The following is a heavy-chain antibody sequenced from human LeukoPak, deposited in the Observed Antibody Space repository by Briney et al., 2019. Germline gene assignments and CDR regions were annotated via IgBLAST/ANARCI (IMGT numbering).Heavy chain of an antibody. CDR2: INTNTGNP. CDR3: ARERVTMVRGPRSKAGFDP. J-gene: IGHJ5*02. Sequence: ASVKVSCKASGYTFTSYAMNWVRQAPGQGLEWMGWINTNTGNPTYAQGFTGRFVFSLDTSVSTAYLQISSLKAEDTAVYYCARERVTMVRGPRSKAGFDPWGQGTLVTVSS. D-gene: IGHD3-10*01. CDR1: GYTFTSYA. V-gene: IGHV7-4-1*02.